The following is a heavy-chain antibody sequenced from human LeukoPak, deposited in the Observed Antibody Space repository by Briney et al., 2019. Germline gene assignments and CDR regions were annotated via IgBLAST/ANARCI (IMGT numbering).Heavy chain of an antibody. J-gene: IGHJ4*02. CDR3: ARASFLIYYGSGRPFDY. V-gene: IGHV4-34*01. CDR1: GGSFSGYY. CDR2: INHSGST. Sequence: SETLSLTCAVYGGSFSGYYWSWIRQPPGKGLEWIGEINHSGSTNYNPSLKSRVTISVDTSKNQFSLKLSSVTAADTAVYYCARASFLIYYGSGRPFDYWGQGALVTVSS. D-gene: IGHD3-10*01.